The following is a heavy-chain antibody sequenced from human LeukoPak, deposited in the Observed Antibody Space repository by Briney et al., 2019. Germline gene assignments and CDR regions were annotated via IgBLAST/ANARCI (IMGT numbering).Heavy chain of an antibody. V-gene: IGHV1-46*01. CDR2: INPSGSST. Sequence: GASVKVSCKASEYTFTSYYMHWVRQAAGQGLEWGGIINPSGSSTSYAQKFQGRVTVTRDTSTRTVYMEPSSLRSEDTAVYYCARGTLGYCSGGSCPHHDTFDIWGQGTMVTVSS. CDR3: ARGTLGYCSGGSCPHHDTFDI. J-gene: IGHJ3*02. CDR1: EYTFTSYY. D-gene: IGHD2-15*01.